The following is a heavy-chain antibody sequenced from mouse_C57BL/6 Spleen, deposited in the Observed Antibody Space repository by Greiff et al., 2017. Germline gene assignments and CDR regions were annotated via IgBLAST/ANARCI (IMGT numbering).Heavy chain of an antibody. J-gene: IGHJ3*01. CDR2: IDPSDSYT. CDR3: ARWSPWFAY. V-gene: IGHV1-69*01. CDR1: GYTFTSYW. Sequence: QVQLQQSGAELVMPGASVKLSCKASGYTFTSYWMHWVKQRPGQGLEWIGEIDPSDSYTNYNQKFKGKSTLTVDKSSSTAYMQLSSLTSEDSAVYYCARWSPWFAYWGQGTLVTVSS.